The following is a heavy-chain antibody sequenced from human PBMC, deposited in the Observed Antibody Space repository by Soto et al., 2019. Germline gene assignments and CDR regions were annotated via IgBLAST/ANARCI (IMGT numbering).Heavy chain of an antibody. J-gene: IGHJ6*03. CDR1: GYTFTSYD. CDR3: AREALGYNWNYRAYYYYMDV. D-gene: IGHD1-7*01. V-gene: IGHV1-8*01. CDR2: MNPNSGNT. Sequence: ASVKVSCKASGYTFTSYDINWVRQATGQWLEWMGWMNPNSGNTGYAQKFQGRVTMTRNTSISTAYMELSSLRSEDTAVYYCAREALGYNWNYRAYYYYMDVWGKGTTVTVSS.